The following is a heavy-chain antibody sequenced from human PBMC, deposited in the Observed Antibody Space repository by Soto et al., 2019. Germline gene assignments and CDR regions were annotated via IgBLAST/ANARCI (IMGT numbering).Heavy chain of an antibody. CDR2: ISGSGGGT. CDR3: AKDRQWLDR. D-gene: IGHD6-19*01. Sequence: PGGSLRLSCAASGFTFSNFAMSWVRQGPGKGLEWVSAISGSGGGTYYADSVKGRFTISRDNSKNTLYLQMNSLRAEDTAVYYYAKDRQWLDRWGQGALVTVSS. CDR1: GFTFSNFA. J-gene: IGHJ5*02. V-gene: IGHV3-23*01.